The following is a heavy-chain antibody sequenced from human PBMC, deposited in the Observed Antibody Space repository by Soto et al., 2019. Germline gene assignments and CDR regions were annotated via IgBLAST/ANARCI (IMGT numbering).Heavy chain of an antibody. Sequence: ASVKVSCKASGYTFTTYGISWVRQAPGQGLEWMGWISPYNGTTKYAEKFQGEMTMTTDTATSTAYMDLRSLRSDDTAVYYCARDGERDTGLNFYYYLHGMDARGQGTRVTVSS. D-gene: IGHD1-1*01. CDR2: ISPYNGTT. V-gene: IGHV1-18*04. CDR1: GYTFTTYG. CDR3: ARDGERDTGLNFYYYLHGMDA. J-gene: IGHJ6*02.